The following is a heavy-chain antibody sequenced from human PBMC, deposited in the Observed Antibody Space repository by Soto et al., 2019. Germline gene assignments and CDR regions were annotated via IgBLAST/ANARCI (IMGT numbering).Heavy chain of an antibody. CDR3: ARDGLPDDFRSGGYWFDP. CDR1: GFTFSTFA. J-gene: IGHJ5*02. V-gene: IGHV3-30-3*01. CDR2: ISHDGRIE. Sequence: LRLSCAASGFTFSTFALHWVRQAPGEGLEWVALISHDGRIEKYADSVKGRFTISRDNSKNTLYMQMGSLRLEDTGVYYCARDGLPDDFRSGGYWFDPWGQGTQVTVSS. D-gene: IGHD3-3*01.